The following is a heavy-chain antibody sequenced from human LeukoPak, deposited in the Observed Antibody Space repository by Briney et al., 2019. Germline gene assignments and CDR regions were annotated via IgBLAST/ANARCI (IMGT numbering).Heavy chain of an antibody. D-gene: IGHD1-26*01. J-gene: IGHJ5*02. CDR1: GFTFSSYG. Sequence: GGSLRLSCAASGFTFSSYGMHWVRQAPGKGLEWVAFIRYDGSNKYYADSVEGRFTISRDNSKNTLYLQMNSLRAEDTAVYYCARSYSGSSLNWFDPWGQGTLVTVSS. CDR2: IRYDGSNK. V-gene: IGHV3-30*02. CDR3: ARSYSGSSLNWFDP.